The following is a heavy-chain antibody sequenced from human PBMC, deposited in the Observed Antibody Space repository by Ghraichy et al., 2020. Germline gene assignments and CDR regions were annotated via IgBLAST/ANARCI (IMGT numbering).Heavy chain of an antibody. CDR2: IYHSGST. J-gene: IGHJ6*03. Sequence: TLSLTCAVSGGSISSGGYSWSWIRQPPGKGLEWIGYIYHSGSTYYNPSLKSRVTISVDRSKNQFSLKLSSVTAADTAVYYCARSTVTTSYYYYYMDVWGKGTTVTVSS. D-gene: IGHD4-11*01. CDR1: GGSISSGGYS. CDR3: ARSTVTTSYYYYYMDV. V-gene: IGHV4-30-2*01.